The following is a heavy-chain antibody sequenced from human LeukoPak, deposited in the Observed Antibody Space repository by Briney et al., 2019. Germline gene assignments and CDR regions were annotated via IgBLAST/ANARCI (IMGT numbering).Heavy chain of an antibody. V-gene: IGHV4-59*08. CDR3: ARGSGVATIRAWFDP. J-gene: IGHJ5*02. CDR2: IYYSGST. D-gene: IGHD5-12*01. CDR1: GRSISSYY. Sequence: PSETLSLTCTVSGRSISSYYWSWLRQPTGKALEWIGYIYYSGSTNYNPSLRSRVTISVDTSKNQFSLKLSSVTAADTAVYYCARGSGVATIRAWFDPWGQGTLVTVSS.